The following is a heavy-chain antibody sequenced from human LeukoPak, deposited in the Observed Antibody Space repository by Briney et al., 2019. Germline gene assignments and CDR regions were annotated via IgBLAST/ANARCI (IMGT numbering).Heavy chain of an antibody. J-gene: IGHJ4*02. CDR1: GFTFSSYA. V-gene: IGHV3-23*01. Sequence: GGSLRLSCAASGFTFSSYAMSWVRQAPGKGLEWVSAISGSGGSTYYADSVKGRFTISRDNSKNTLYLQMNSLRAEDTAVYYCAKGLRFLEWLLFTPFDYWGQGTLVTVPS. CDR2: ISGSGGST. CDR3: AKGLRFLEWLLFTPFDY. D-gene: IGHD3-3*01.